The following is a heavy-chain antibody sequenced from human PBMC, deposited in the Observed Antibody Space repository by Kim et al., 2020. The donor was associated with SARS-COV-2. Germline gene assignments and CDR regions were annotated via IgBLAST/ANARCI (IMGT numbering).Heavy chain of an antibody. CDR3: ARDKYGYSVETGMDV. CDR2: ISKDGNRD. CDR1: GFIFSSHA. V-gene: IGHV3-30*14. D-gene: IGHD5-18*01. J-gene: IGHJ6*02. Sequence: GGSLRLSCAASGFIFSSHATHWVRQAPGKGLEWVAKISKDGNRDSHADSVKGRFTISRDNSKNTLFLQMDSLQPDDTAVYYCARDKYGYSVETGMDVWG.